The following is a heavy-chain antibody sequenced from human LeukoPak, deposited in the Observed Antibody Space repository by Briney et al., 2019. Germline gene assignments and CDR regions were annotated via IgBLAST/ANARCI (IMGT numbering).Heavy chain of an antibody. Sequence: GGSLRLSCAASGFTFSNYWMHWVRQAPGKGLVWVSRIKSDGSTTTYADSVKGRFTISRDNAKSTLYLRMNSLRAEDTAVYYCVRLADPGYWGQGTLVTVSS. CDR1: GFTFSNYW. J-gene: IGHJ4*02. D-gene: IGHD6-19*01. CDR3: VRLADPGY. V-gene: IGHV3-74*01. CDR2: IKSDGSTT.